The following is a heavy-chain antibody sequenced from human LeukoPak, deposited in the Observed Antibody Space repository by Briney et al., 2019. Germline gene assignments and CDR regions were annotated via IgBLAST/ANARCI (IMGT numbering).Heavy chain of an antibody. V-gene: IGHV4-39*01. J-gene: IGHJ4*02. D-gene: IGHD4-17*01. Sequence: KPSETLSLTCTVSGGPIGSGSYYWGWIRQPPGKGLEWIGSIYYSGSTYYNPSLKSRVTISVDTSKNQLSLKLSSVTATDTAVDYCARLDYGDHDYWGQGTLVTVSS. CDR3: ARLDYGDHDY. CDR1: GGPIGSGSYY. CDR2: IYYSGST.